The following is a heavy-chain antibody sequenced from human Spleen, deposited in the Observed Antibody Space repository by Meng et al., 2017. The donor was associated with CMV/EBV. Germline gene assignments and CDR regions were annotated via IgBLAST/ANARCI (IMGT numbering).Heavy chain of an antibody. CDR2: IIPIFGTA. CDR3: ARDDSSGYYYGSFDY. CDR1: GGTFSSYA. Sequence: QVQRVQSGAEVKKPGSSVKVSGKASGGTFSSYAISWVRQAPGQGLEWMGGIIPIFGTANYAQKFQGRVTITADESTSTAYMELSSLRSEDTAVYYCARDDSSGYYYGSFDYWGQGTLVTVSS. J-gene: IGHJ4*02. V-gene: IGHV1-69*12. D-gene: IGHD3-22*01.